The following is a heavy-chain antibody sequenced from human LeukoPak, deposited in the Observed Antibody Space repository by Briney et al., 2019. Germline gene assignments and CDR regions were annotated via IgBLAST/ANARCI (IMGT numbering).Heavy chain of an antibody. Sequence: PGGPLRLSCAASGFTFSSYAMHWVRQAPGKGLEWVAVISYDGSNKYYADSVKGRFTISRDNSKNTLYLQMNSLRAEDTAVYYCAKFFRLGVIKNHYFDYWGQGTLVTVSS. CDR1: GFTFSSYA. J-gene: IGHJ4*02. V-gene: IGHV3-30-3*02. CDR2: ISYDGSNK. D-gene: IGHD3-10*01. CDR3: AKFFRLGVIKNHYFDY.